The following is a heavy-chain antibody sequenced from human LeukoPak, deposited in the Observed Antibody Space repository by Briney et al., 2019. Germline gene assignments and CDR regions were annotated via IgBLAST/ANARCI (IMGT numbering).Heavy chain of an antibody. CDR3: ALRYFYWLGLYMDV. CDR2: IYYSGST. V-gene: IGHV4-39*01. CDR1: GGSISSSSYY. J-gene: IGHJ6*03. D-gene: IGHD3-9*01. Sequence: SETLSLTCTVSGGSISSSSYYWGWIRQPPGKGLEWIGSIYYSGSTYYNPSLKSRVTISVDTSKNQFSLKLSSVTAADTAVYYCALRYFYWLGLYMDVWGKGTTVTVSS.